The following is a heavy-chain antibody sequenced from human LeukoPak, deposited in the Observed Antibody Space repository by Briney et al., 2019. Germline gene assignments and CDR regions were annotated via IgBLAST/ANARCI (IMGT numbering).Heavy chain of an antibody. CDR1: SGSISSYY. CDR3: ARHIPAAGSAAYYFDS. V-gene: IGHV4-59*08. D-gene: IGHD6-13*01. CDR2: IYYSGST. J-gene: IGHJ4*02. Sequence: SETLSLTCTVSSGSISSYYWSWIRQSPGKGLEWIGNIYYSGSTNYNPYFKSRVTISVDSSKNQLFLQLSSVTTADTAVYYCARHIPAAGSAAYYFDSWGQGTLVTVSS.